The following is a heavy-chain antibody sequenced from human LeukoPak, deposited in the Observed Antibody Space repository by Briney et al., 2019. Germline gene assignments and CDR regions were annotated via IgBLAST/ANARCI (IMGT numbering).Heavy chain of an antibody. Sequence: GALRLSCAASGFTFTNYWMSWVRQAPGKGLELVANIKQDRSEKYYVDSVKGRFTISRDNAKDSLYLQMNSLRAEDTAVYYCARLREIPVFGVVTKSTSYFDYWGQGILVTVSS. CDR3: ARLREIPVFGVVTKSTSYFDY. V-gene: IGHV3-7*01. CDR2: IKQDRSEK. J-gene: IGHJ4*02. D-gene: IGHD3-3*01. CDR1: GFTFTNYW.